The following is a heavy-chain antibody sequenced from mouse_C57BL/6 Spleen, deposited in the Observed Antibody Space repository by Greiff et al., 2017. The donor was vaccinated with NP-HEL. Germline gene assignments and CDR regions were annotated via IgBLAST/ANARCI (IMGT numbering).Heavy chain of an antibody. D-gene: IGHD1-1*02. Sequence: VKLQESDAELVKPGASVKISCKVSGYPFTDHTIHWMKQRPEQGLEWIGYIYPRDGSTKYNEKFKGKATLTADKSSSTAYMQLNSLTSEDSAVYFCAREGGNYAMDYWGQGTSVTVSS. CDR1: GYPFTDHT. CDR2: IYPRDGST. V-gene: IGHV1-78*01. CDR3: AREGGNYAMDY. J-gene: IGHJ4*01.